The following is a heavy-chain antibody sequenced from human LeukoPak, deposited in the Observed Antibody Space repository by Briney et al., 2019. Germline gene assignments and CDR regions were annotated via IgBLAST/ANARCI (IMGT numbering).Heavy chain of an antibody. CDR3: AGDFGNARWEPRAY. CDR1: GFTFSSYW. D-gene: IGHD1-26*01. Sequence: PGGSLRLSCAASGFTFSSYWMHWVRQAPGKGLVWVSGINSDGSTTNYADSVKGRSTISRDNAKNTLYLQINSLRAEDTAVYYHAGDFGNARWEPRAYWGQGTLVTVSS. V-gene: IGHV3-74*01. J-gene: IGHJ4*02. CDR2: INSDGSTT.